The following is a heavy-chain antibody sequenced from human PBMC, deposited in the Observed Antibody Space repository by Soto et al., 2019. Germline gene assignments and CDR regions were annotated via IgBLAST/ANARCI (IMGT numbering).Heavy chain of an antibody. V-gene: IGHV4-59*01. Sequence: PSETLSLTCTVSGGSISSYYWSWIRQPPGKGLEWIGYIYYSGSTNYNPSLKSRVTISVDTSKNQFSLKLSSVTAADTAVYYCARFFSSCVDAFDIWGQGTMVTVSS. CDR2: IYYSGST. CDR1: GGSISSYY. CDR3: ARFFSSCVDAFDI. D-gene: IGHD6-19*01. J-gene: IGHJ3*02.